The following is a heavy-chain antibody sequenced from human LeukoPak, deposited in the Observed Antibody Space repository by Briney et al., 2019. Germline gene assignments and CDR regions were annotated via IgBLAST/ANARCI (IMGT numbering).Heavy chain of an antibody. D-gene: IGHD3/OR15-3a*01. CDR3: AAQNDLSDAFDI. CDR2: FYRGDST. CDR1: GFTVSSSY. V-gene: IGHV3-53*01. Sequence: GGSLRLSCAASGFTVSSSYMYWVRQAPGKGLEWVSFFYRGDSTYYAESVRGRFTISRDNSKNTLYLLMNSLIPEDTAVYYCAAQNDLSDAFDIWGQGTMVTVSS. J-gene: IGHJ3*02.